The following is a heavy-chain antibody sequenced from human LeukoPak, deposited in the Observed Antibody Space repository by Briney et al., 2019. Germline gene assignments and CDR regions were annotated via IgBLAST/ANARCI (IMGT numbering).Heavy chain of an antibody. CDR3: ASPGGPHYYDSSGYHWYYFDY. D-gene: IGHD3-22*01. CDR2: MNPNSGNT. V-gene: IGHV1-8*01. J-gene: IGHJ4*02. Sequence: ASVKVSCKASGYTFTSYDINWVRQATGQGLEWMGWMNPNSGNTGYAQKFQGRVTMTRNTSISTAYMELSSLRSEDTAVYYCASPGGPHYYDSSGYHWYYFDYWGQGTLVTVSS. CDR1: GYTFTSYD.